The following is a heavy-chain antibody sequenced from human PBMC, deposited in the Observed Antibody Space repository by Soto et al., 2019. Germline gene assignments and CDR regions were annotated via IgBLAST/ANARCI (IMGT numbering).Heavy chain of an antibody. Sequence: GESLKISCKGSGHIFSNYWIGWVRQMPGKGLEWMGIIYPGDSDTRYSPSFQGLVTITVDKSINTAYLQWSRLKASDTAIYYCARQRLWGTSGYYYFENWGQGTLVTVSS. CDR1: GHIFSNYW. CDR3: ARQRLWGTSGYYYFEN. J-gene: IGHJ4*02. CDR2: IYPGDSDT. V-gene: IGHV5-51*01. D-gene: IGHD3-22*01.